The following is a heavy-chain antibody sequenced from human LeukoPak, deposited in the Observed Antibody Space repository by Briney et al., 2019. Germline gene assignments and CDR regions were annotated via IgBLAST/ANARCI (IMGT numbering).Heavy chain of an antibody. CDR2: ISGSGGST. J-gene: IGHJ3*02. Sequence: GGSLRLSCAASGFTFSSYAMGWVRQAPGKGLEWVSGISGSGGSTYYADSVKGRFTISRDNSKKTLYLQMNSLRAEDTAVYYCAKDQEVVAPPDAFDIWGQGTMVSVSS. CDR1: GFTFSSYA. V-gene: IGHV3-23*01. D-gene: IGHD2-15*01. CDR3: AKDQEVVAPPDAFDI.